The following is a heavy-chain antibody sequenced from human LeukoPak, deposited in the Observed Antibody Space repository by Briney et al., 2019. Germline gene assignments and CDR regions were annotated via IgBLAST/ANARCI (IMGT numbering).Heavy chain of an antibody. CDR2: INPDSGDT. D-gene: IGHD5-18*01. Sequence: ASVEASCKASGYTFIDYYMYWVRQAPGQGLEWMGWINPDSGDTRYAQKFLGRVTMTRDTSITTAYMELSSLGSDDAAIYYCARGHTSMASFDFWGQGTLVTVSS. V-gene: IGHV1-2*02. CDR3: ARGHTSMASFDF. J-gene: IGHJ4*02. CDR1: GYTFIDYY.